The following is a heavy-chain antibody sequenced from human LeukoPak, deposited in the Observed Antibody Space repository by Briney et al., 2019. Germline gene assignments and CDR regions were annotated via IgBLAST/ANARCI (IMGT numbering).Heavy chain of an antibody. CDR2: IYTSGST. J-gene: IGHJ4*02. CDR3: ARDGSYYDSPFDY. Sequence: SETLSLTCAVSGGSISSSSYYWSWIRQPAEKGLEWIGRIYTSGSTNYNPSLKSRVTMSVDTSKNQFSLKLSSVTAADTAVYYCARDGSYYDSPFDYWGQGTLVTVSS. V-gene: IGHV4-61*02. D-gene: IGHD3-22*01. CDR1: GGSISSSSYY.